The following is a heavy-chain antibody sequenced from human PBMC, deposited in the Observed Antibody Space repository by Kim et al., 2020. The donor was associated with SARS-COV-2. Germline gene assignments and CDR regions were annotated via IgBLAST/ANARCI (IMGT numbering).Heavy chain of an antibody. CDR2: ISSSSSTI. D-gene: IGHD3-10*01. CDR3: ARDNYYGSGSHVDYYYYYGMDV. CDR1: GFTFSSYS. J-gene: IGHJ6*02. Sequence: GGSLRLSCAASGFTFSSYSMNWVRQAPGKGLEWVSYISSSSSTIYYADSVKGRFTISRDNAKNSLYLQMNSLRDEDTAVYYCARDNYYGSGSHVDYYYYYGMDVWGQGTTVTVSS. V-gene: IGHV3-48*02.